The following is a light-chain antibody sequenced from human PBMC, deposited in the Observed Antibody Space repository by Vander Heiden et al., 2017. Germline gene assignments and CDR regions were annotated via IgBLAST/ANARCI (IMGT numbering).Light chain of an antibody. CDR2: WAS. J-gene: IGKJ4*01. CDR3: QQYYTTPLLT. V-gene: IGKV4-1*01. CDR1: QSVLYTANNKNY. Sequence: DIVIIQSPDSLAVSLGERATINCKSSQSVLYTANNKNYLAWYQQKPRQPPKLLIYWASTRESGVPDRFSGSGSGTDFTLTISSLQAEDVAVYYCQQYYTTPLLTFGGGTKVEIK.